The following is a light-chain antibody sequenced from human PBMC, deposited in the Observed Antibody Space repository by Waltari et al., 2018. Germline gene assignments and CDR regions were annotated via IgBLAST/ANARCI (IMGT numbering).Light chain of an antibody. J-gene: IGLJ3*02. V-gene: IGLV2-14*01. Sequence: QSALTQPASVSGSPGPSITISCIGPSSAIGGYNYVSWYQQHPGKAPKVMIYDFTKRPSGVSNRFSGSKSGSTASLTISGLQAEDEADYYCSSYTGSNTWVFGGGTKLTVL. CDR1: SSAIGGYNY. CDR3: SSYTGSNTWV. CDR2: DFT.